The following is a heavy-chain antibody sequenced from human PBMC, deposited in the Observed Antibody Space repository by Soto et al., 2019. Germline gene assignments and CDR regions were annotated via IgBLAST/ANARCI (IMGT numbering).Heavy chain of an antibody. CDR1: GYTFTGYY. CDR2: INPNSGGT. CDR3: ARAADSSGWYRGPYYYGMDV. D-gene: IGHD6-19*01. V-gene: IGHV1-2*02. J-gene: IGHJ6*02. Sequence: GSVKVSCKASGYTFTGYYMHWVRQAPGQGLEWMGWINPNSGGTNYAQKFQGRVTMTRDTSISTAYMELSRLRSDDTAVYYCARAADSSGWYRGPYYYGMDVWGQGTTVTVSS.